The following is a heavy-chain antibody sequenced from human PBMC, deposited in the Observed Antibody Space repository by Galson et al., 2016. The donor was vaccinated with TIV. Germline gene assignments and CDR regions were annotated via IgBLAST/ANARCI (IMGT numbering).Heavy chain of an antibody. Sequence: PALVKPTQTLTLTCTFSGFPLTPSGGGVGWIRQPPGKALEWLAHIYWDDDERYSPHLKSRLPITNDTTKNQMVFTMTNMYPVDTATYYCAHLPNMFYYGMDVWGQGTTVTVSS. CDR3: AHLPNMFYYGMDV. CDR2: IYWDDDE. V-gene: IGHV2-5*02. J-gene: IGHJ6*02. CDR1: GFPLTPSGGG. D-gene: IGHD3-10*02.